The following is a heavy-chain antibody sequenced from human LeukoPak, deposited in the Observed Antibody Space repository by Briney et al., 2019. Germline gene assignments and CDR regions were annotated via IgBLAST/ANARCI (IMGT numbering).Heavy chain of an antibody. CDR3: AKDQVATAVRSAFDI. CDR1: GFTFRSYG. V-gene: IGHV3-30*18. D-gene: IGHD2-21*02. J-gene: IGHJ3*02. Sequence: GGSLRLSCAASGFTFRSYGMHWVRQAPGKGLGWVTFISHDGSNKYYGDSVKGRFNISRDNSKHTVHLLLNSLRAEDTAVYYCAKDQVATAVRSAFDIWGRGTMVAVSS. CDR2: ISHDGSNK.